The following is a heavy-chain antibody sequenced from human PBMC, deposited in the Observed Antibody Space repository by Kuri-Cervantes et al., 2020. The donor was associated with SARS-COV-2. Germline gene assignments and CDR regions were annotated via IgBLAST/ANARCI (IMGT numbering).Heavy chain of an antibody. CDR2: ISYDGSNK. CDR3: AREASSGWYGLPQYYFDY. Sequence: GGSLRLSCAASGFTFSSYAMHWVRQAPGKGLEWVAVISYDGSNKYYADSVKGRFTISRDNSKNTLYLQMNSLRAEDTAVYYCAREASSGWYGLPQYYFDYWGQGTLVTVSS. V-gene: IGHV3-30-3*01. J-gene: IGHJ4*02. CDR1: GFTFSSYA. D-gene: IGHD6-19*01.